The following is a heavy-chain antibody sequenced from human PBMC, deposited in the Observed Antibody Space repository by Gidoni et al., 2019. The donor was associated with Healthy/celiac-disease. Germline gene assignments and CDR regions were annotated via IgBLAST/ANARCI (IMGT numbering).Heavy chain of an antibody. J-gene: IGHJ4*02. CDR3: ARGMAAAAISHYFDY. Sequence: QVKLGESGGGVVQPGRSLRRSCAASGVTFSSYGMHWVRQAPGKGLASVAVIWYDGSNNYYADSVKCRFTISSDNSKNTLYLQMNSLRAEDTAVYYCARGMAAAAISHYFDYWGQGTLVTVSS. CDR2: IWYDGSNN. D-gene: IGHD2-2*02. CDR1: GVTFSSYG. V-gene: IGHV3-33*01.